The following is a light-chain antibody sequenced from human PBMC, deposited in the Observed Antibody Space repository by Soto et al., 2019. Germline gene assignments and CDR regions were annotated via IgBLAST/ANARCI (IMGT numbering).Light chain of an antibody. Sequence: EGVLTQSPGTLSLSPGERDTLSCRASQSVDRSYLAWYQQRPGQAPRLLIYGASSRATGIPDRFSGSGSGTDFTLTISRLEPEDFAVYFCQQYGSSPPMFTFGQGTKLEIK. CDR2: GAS. CDR1: QSVDRSY. CDR3: QQYGSSPPMFT. V-gene: IGKV3-20*01. J-gene: IGKJ2*01.